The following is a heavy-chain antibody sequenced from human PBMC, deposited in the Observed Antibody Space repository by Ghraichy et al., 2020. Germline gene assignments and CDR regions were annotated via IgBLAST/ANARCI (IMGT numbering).Heavy chain of an antibody. CDR1: GFTFSSYS. V-gene: IGHV3-21*01. J-gene: IGHJ6*02. D-gene: IGHD1-26*01. CDR3: ARARSKSRDSGSPYYYYGMDV. Sequence: GGSLRLSCAASGFTFSSYSMNWVRQAPGKGLEWVSSISSSSSYIYYADSVKGRFTISRDNAKNSLYLQMNSLRAEDTAVYYCARARSKSRDSGSPYYYYGMDVWGQGTTVTVSS. CDR2: ISSSSSYI.